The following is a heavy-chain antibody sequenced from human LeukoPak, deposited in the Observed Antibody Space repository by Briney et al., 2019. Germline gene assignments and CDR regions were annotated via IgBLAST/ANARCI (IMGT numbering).Heavy chain of an antibody. J-gene: IGHJ4*02. Sequence: ASVKVSCKAFGYTFTSYAISWVRQAPGQGLEWMGWISAYNGNTNYAQKLQDRVTMTTDTSTSTAYMELRSLRSDDTAVYYCASALSGSYFDYFDYWGQGTLVHVSS. CDR3: ASALSGSYFDYFDY. V-gene: IGHV1-18*01. CDR2: ISAYNGNT. D-gene: IGHD1-26*01. CDR1: GYTFTSYA.